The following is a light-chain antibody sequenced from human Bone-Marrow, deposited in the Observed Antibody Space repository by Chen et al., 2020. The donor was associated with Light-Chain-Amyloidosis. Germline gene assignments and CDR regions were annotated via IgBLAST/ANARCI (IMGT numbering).Light chain of an antibody. V-gene: IGLV1-36*01. CDR3: AVWDDDFNTPV. J-gene: IGLJ3*02. Sequence: QSVLTQPPSVSEAPRPSVTISCSGSSSNIGSNPVNWYQHLPGQAPKLLIYYDDLVSSGVSDRFSGSKSGSSASLAISGLQSEDEADYYCAVWDDDFNTPVFGGGTKLTVL. CDR1: SSNIGSNP. CDR2: YDD.